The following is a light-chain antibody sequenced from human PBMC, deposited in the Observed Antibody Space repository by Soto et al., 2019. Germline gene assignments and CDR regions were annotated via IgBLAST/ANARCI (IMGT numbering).Light chain of an antibody. V-gene: IGKV3-11*01. Sequence: PDTRSISPGKRATLSCRASQSVSNFLAWYQQIPGQAPSLLIYDASNMATGIPARFSGSGSGTDFTLTISSLEPEDFAVYYCQQRSNWPPFFGQGTRLEIK. CDR1: QSVSNF. J-gene: IGKJ5*01. CDR3: QQRSNWPPF. CDR2: DAS.